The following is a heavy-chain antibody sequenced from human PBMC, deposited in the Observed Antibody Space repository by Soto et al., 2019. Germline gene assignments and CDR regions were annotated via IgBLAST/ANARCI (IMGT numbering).Heavy chain of an antibody. J-gene: IGHJ4*02. CDR2: IYPGDSDT. V-gene: IGHV5-51*01. CDR1: GYSFTSYW. CDR3: ARPVTEGMATLYFDY. Sequence: PGESLKISCKGSGYSFTSYWIGWVRQMPGKGLEWMGIIYPGDSDTRYSPSFQGQVTISADKSISTAYLQWSSLKASDTAMYYFARPVTEGMATLYFDYWGQGTLVTVSS. D-gene: IGHD5-12*01.